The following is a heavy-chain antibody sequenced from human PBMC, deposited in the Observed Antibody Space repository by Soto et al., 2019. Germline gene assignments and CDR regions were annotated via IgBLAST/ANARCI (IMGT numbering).Heavy chain of an antibody. CDR3: AREWTEGLGSFKAFDY. CDR2: ISYRGST. J-gene: IGHJ4*02. V-gene: IGHV4-30-4*01. CDR1: DASMSSGHYY. Sequence: QVQLQESGPRLVKPSQTLSLTCTVSDASMSSGHYYWSWIRQPPGKGLEWLGYISYRGSTYYKPSLNSRLTMSLDTSKRQFFLELTSVTAADTAVYYCAREWTEGLGSFKAFDYWGQGILVTVSS. D-gene: IGHD3-10*01.